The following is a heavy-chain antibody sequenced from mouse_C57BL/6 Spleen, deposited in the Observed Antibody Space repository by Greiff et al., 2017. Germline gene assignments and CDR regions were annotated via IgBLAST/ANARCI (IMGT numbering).Heavy chain of an antibody. D-gene: IGHD2-3*01. V-gene: IGHV1-64*01. CDR1: GYTFTSYW. CDR3: ARSSGFYDEDY. J-gene: IGHJ2*01. Sequence: VQLQESGAELVKPGASVKLSCKASGYTFTSYWMHWVKQRPGQGLEWIGMIHPNSGSTNYNEKFKSKATLTVDKSSSTAYMQLSSLTSEDSAVYYCARSSGFYDEDYWGQGTTLTVSS. CDR2: IHPNSGST.